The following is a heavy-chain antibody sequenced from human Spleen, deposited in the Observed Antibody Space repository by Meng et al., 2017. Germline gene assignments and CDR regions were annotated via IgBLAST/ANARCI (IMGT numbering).Heavy chain of an antibody. V-gene: IGHV3-9*01. CDR2: ISWNSGSI. Sequence: SLKISCAASGFTFDDYAMHWVRQAPGKGLEWVSGISWNSGSIGYADSVKGRFTISRDNAKNSLYLQMNSLRAEDTALYYCARDPNHGDPGVRDFWGQGTLVTVSS. CDR3: ARDPNHGDPGVRDF. J-gene: IGHJ4*02. D-gene: IGHD4-17*01. CDR1: GFTFDDYA.